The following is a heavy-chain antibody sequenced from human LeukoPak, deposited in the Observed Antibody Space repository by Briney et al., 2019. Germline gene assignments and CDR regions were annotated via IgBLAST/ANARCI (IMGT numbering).Heavy chain of an antibody. CDR3: AKDQYSSSYYFDY. CDR1: GFFFSGHG. J-gene: IGHJ4*02. Sequence: PGGSLRLSCAASGFFFSGHGMHWVRQAPGKGLEWVAYIQSDGSNTYHADSAKGRLTISRDNSKNTLYLQMNSLRAEDTAVYYCAKDQYSSSYYFDYWGQGTLVTVSS. CDR2: IQSDGSNT. D-gene: IGHD6-6*01. V-gene: IGHV3-30*02.